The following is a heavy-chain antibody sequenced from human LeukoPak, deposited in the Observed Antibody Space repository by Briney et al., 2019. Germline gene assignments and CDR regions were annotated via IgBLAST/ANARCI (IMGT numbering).Heavy chain of an antibody. CDR2: IKSKIDGGTT. CDR1: GFTFSNAW. Sequence: GGSLRLSCAASGFTFSNAWMSWVRQAPGKGLEWVGRIKSKIDGGTTDYAAPVKGRFTISRDDSKNTLYLQMNSLKTEDTAVYYCTTAGYFDWLSYYFDYWGQGTLVTVSS. CDR3: TTAGYFDWLSYYFDY. J-gene: IGHJ4*02. D-gene: IGHD3-9*01. V-gene: IGHV3-15*01.